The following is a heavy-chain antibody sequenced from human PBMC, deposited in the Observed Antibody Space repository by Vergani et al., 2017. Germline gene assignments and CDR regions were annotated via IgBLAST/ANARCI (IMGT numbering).Heavy chain of an antibody. J-gene: IGHJ6*02. CDR1: GGTFSSYA. D-gene: IGHD6-13*01. V-gene: IGHV1-69*12. CDR3: AREGARGYSSSLPQIYGMDV. Sequence: QVQLVQSGAEVKKPGSSVKVSCKASGGTFSSYAISWVRQAPGQGLEWMGGIIPIFGTANYAQKFQGRVTITADESTSTAYMELSSLRSEDTAVYYCAREGARGYSSSLPQIYGMDVWGQGTTVTVSS. CDR2: IIPIFGTA.